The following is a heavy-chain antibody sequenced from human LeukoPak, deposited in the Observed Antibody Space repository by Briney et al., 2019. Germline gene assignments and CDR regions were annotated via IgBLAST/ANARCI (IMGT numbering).Heavy chain of an antibody. J-gene: IGHJ4*02. CDR3: ARGMCSGGSCPPGYYFGY. CDR1: GGSFSGYY. D-gene: IGHD2-15*01. V-gene: IGHV4-34*01. Sequence: SETLSLTCAVYGGSFSGYYWSWIRQPPGKGLEWIGEINHSGSTNYNPSLKSRVTIPVDTSKNQFSLKLSSVTAADTAVYYCARGMCSGGSCPPGYYFGYWGQGTLVTVSS. CDR2: INHSGST.